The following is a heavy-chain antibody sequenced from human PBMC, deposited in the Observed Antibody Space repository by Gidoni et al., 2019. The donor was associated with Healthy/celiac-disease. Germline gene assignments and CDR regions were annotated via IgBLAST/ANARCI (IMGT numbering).Heavy chain of an antibody. CDR2: ISGSGGST. J-gene: IGHJ3*02. Sequence: EVQLLESGGGLVQPGGYLRLSCAASGFTFSSYAMSWVRQSPGKGLEWVSAISGSGGSTYYADSVKGRFTISRYNSKNTLYLQMNSLRAEDTAVYYCAKSRAVAGTTDAFDIWGQGTMVTVSS. CDR1: GFTFSSYA. V-gene: IGHV3-23*01. D-gene: IGHD6-19*01. CDR3: AKSRAVAGTTDAFDI.